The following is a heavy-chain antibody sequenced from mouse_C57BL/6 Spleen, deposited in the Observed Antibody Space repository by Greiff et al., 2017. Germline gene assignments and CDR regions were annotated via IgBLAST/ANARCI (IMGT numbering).Heavy chain of an antibody. V-gene: IGHV1-76*01. J-gene: IGHJ4*01. CDR3: ARSYPDYALNYAMDY. CDR2: IYPGSGNT. CDR1: GYTFTDYD. Sequence: QVQLQQSGAELVRPGASVKLSCKASGYTFTDYDINWVKQRPGQGLEWIARIYPGSGNTYYNEKFKGKATLTAEKSSSTAYMQLSSLTSEDSAVYVCARSYPDYALNYAMDYWGQGTSVTVSS. D-gene: IGHD2-4*01.